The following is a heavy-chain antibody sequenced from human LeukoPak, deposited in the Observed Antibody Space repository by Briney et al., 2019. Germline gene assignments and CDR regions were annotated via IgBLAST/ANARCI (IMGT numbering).Heavy chain of an antibody. D-gene: IGHD6-13*01. CDR3: AGDYSSMWRNWFGP. Sequence: ASVKVSCKASGYNFTAYGLSWVRQAPGQGLEWMGWISTANGVTKYAQKFQGRVTMTTDTSTTTACMELRSLRSDDTALYYCAGDYSSMWRNWFGPWGQGTLVTVSS. CDR1: GYNFTAYG. CDR2: ISTANGVT. V-gene: IGHV1-18*01. J-gene: IGHJ5*02.